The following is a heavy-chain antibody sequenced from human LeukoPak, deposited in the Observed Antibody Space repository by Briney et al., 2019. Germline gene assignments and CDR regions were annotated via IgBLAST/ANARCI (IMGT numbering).Heavy chain of an antibody. CDR2: ISYDGSNK. CDR3: ARAGGYCSGGSCYDYYYYYMDV. Sequence: GGSLRLSCAASGFTFSSYWMHWVRQAPGKGLEWVAVISYDGSNKYYADSVKGRFTISRDNSKNTLYLQMNSLRAEDTAVYYCARAGGYCSGGSCYDYYYYYMDVWGKGTTVTVSS. D-gene: IGHD2-15*01. CDR1: GFTFSSYW. J-gene: IGHJ6*03. V-gene: IGHV3-30*03.